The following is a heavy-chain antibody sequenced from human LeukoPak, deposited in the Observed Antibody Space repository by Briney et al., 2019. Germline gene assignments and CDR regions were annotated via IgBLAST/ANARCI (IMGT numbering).Heavy chain of an antibody. Sequence: SETLSLTCTVSGGSISSGGYYRSWIRQPPGKGLEWIGYIYHSGSTYYNPSLKSRVTISVDRSKNQFSLKLSSVTAADTAVYYCASFSGGSAFDYWGQGTLVTVSS. CDR1: GGSISSGGYY. J-gene: IGHJ4*02. D-gene: IGHD1-26*01. V-gene: IGHV4-30-2*01. CDR2: IYHSGST. CDR3: ASFSGGSAFDY.